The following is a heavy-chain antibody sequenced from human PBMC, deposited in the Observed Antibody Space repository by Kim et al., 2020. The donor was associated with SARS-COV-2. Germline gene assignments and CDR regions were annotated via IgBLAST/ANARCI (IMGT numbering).Heavy chain of an antibody. V-gene: IGHV3-23*01. CDR3: AKGLGITMIVVVITPDAFDI. J-gene: IGHJ3*02. Sequence: RFTISRDNSKNTLYLQMNSLRAEDTAVYYCAKGLGITMIVVVITPDAFDIWGQGTMVTVSS. D-gene: IGHD3-22*01.